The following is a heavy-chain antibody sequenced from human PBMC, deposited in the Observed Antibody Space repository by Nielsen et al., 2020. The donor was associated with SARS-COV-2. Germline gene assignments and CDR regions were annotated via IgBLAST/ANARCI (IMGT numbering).Heavy chain of an antibody. V-gene: IGHV3-66*01. D-gene: IGHD7-27*01. J-gene: IGHJ6*02. Sequence: GGSLRLSCAASGFSVSSNYMSWVRQAVGKGLEWVSVIYSDDSASYADSVKGRFTVSRDNFKNMLFLQMNSLRAEDTGVYYCVRDNWGRMDVWGQGTTVTVSS. CDR1: GFSVSSNY. CDR2: IYSDDSA. CDR3: VRDNWGRMDV.